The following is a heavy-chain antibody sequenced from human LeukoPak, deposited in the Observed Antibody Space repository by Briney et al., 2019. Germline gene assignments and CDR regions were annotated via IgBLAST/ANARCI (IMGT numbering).Heavy chain of an antibody. D-gene: IGHD6-13*01. CDR2: ISGCGGST. V-gene: IGHV3-23*01. J-gene: IGHJ6*02. CDR3: SKAPRASAGTYNGMDV. CDR1: GFTFSSYA. Sequence: GGSLSLSCAASGFTFSSYAMRWVRHAPGKGLEWVSSISGCGGSTYYADSVKGRFTISRDNSKNPLYLQMKCVRGEDTAVNFCSKAPRASAGTYNGMDVWGQGTTVTVSS.